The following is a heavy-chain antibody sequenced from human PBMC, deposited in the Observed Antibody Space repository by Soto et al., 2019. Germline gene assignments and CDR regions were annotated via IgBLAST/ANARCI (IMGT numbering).Heavy chain of an antibody. CDR1: GFTFSSYA. Sequence: GGSLRLSCAASGFTFSSYAMSWVRQAPGKGLEWVSAISGSGGSTYYADSVKGRFTISRDNSKNTLYLQMNSLRAEDTAVYYCAKSVRRAYYDILTGYPDIYYFDYWGQGTLVTVSS. V-gene: IGHV3-23*01. J-gene: IGHJ4*02. D-gene: IGHD3-9*01. CDR2: ISGSGGST. CDR3: AKSVRRAYYDILTGYPDIYYFDY.